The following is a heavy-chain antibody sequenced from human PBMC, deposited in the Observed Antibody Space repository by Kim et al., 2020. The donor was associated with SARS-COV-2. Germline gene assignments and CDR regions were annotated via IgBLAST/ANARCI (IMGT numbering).Heavy chain of an antibody. J-gene: IGHJ5*02. Sequence: ASVKVSCKASGYTFTSYGISWVRQAPGQGLEWMGWISAYNGNTNYAQKLQGRVTMTTDTSTSTAYMELRSLRSDDTAVYYCARDGDIVVVGNWFDPWGQGTLVTVSS. CDR3: ARDGDIVVVGNWFDP. D-gene: IGHD2-15*01. V-gene: IGHV1-18*01. CDR1: GYTFTSYG. CDR2: ISAYNGNT.